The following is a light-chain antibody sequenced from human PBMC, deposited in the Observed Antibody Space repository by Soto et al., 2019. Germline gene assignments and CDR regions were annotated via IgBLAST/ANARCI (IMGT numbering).Light chain of an antibody. CDR2: DVT. CDR1: SSDIESNNL. J-gene: IGLJ3*02. CDR3: CSYAATNTLV. V-gene: IGLV2-23*02. Sequence: QSVLTQPASVSGSPGQSITISCTGTSSDIESNNLVSWYQQHPGKATKLMIYDVTKRPSGISNRFAGSKSDNTASLTISGLQAEDEADYYCCSYAATNTLVFGAGTKVTVL.